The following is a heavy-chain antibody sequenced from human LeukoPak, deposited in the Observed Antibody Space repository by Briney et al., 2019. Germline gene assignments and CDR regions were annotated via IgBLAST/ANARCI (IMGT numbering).Heavy chain of an antibody. D-gene: IGHD3-22*01. CDR1: GYTFTSYG. CDR2: ISAYNGNT. Sequence: ASVTVSCKASGYTFTSYGISWVRQAPGQGLEWMGWISAYNGNTNYAQKLQGRVTMTTDTSTSTAYMELRSLRSDDTAVYYCATRGYYDSSGIFDYWGQGTLVTVSS. CDR3: ATRGYYDSSGIFDY. V-gene: IGHV1-18*01. J-gene: IGHJ4*02.